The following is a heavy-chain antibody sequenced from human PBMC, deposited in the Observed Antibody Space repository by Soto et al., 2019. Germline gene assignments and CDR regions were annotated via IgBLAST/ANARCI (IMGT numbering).Heavy chain of an antibody. CDR3: ARDGGDPSYYYYGMDV. CDR2: IIPIFGTA. CDR1: GGTFSSYA. D-gene: IGHD2-21*01. J-gene: IGHJ6*02. V-gene: IGHV1-69*01. Sequence: QVQLVQSGAEVKKPGSPVKVSCKASGGTFSSYAISWVRQAPGQGLEWMGGIIPIFGTANYAQKFQGRVTITADESTNTAYMELSSLRSEDTAVYYCARDGGDPSYYYYGMDVWGQGTTVTVSS.